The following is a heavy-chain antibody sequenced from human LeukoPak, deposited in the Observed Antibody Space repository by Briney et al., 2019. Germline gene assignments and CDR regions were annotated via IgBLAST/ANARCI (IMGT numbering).Heavy chain of an antibody. Sequence: GGSLRLSCAASGFTVSSNYMSWVRQAPGKGLEWVSVIYSGGSTYYADSVKGRFTISRDNSKNTLYLQMNSLRAEDTAVYYCAQASGSYSFSFDYWGQGTLVTVSS. CDR3: AQASGSYSFSFDY. J-gene: IGHJ4*02. CDR2: IYSGGST. CDR1: GFTVSSNY. V-gene: IGHV3-66*01. D-gene: IGHD1-26*01.